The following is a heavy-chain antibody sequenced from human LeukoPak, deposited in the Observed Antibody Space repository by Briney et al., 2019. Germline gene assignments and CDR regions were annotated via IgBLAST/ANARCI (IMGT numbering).Heavy chain of an antibody. V-gene: IGHV3-30*18. D-gene: IGHD3-9*01. CDR1: RFTFSSYG. J-gene: IGHJ4*02. CDR2: ISYDESNK. CDR3: AKLGADRALRYSDWSIWE. Sequence: GRSLRLSCAASRFTFSSYGMHWVRQAPGKGLEWVAVISYDESNKYYADSVKGRFTISRDNSKNTLYLQMNSLRAEDTAVYYCAKLGADRALRYSDWSIWEWGQGTLVTVSS.